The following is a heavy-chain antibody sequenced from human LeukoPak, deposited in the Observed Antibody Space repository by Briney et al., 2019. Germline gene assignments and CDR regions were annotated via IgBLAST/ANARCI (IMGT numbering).Heavy chain of an antibody. V-gene: IGHV3-30*02. CDR2: IRYDGSIK. Sequence: GGSLRLSCAASGFTFSNCAMHWVRQAPGKGLEWVAFIRYDGSIKYYVDSVRGRFTISRDNSKNTVYLQMNSLRTEDTAVYYCARDRCSSTTCSPDYWGQGILVTVSS. D-gene: IGHD2-2*01. CDR1: GFTFSNCA. CDR3: ARDRCSSTTCSPDY. J-gene: IGHJ4*02.